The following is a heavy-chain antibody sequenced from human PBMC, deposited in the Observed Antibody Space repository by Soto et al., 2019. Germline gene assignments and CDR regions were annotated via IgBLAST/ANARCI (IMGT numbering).Heavy chain of an antibody. J-gene: IGHJ4*02. Sequence: GGSLRLSCAASGFTFSNYAMSWVRQAPGKGLEWVSSVSGAGLITYYADSVRGRFTISRDNSKNTLYLQMNSLRAEDTALYYCAKYSTSWYKDYWAQGTLVTVSS. CDR2: VSGAGLIT. CDR1: GFTFSNYA. V-gene: IGHV3-23*01. D-gene: IGHD6-13*01. CDR3: AKYSTSWYKDY.